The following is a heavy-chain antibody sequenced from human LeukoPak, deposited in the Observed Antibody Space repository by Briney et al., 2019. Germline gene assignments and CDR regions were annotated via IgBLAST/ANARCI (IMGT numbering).Heavy chain of an antibody. CDR2: IYTSGST. CDR1: GGSISSGSYY. V-gene: IGHV4-61*02. CDR3: ARDRGDHYCSSTSCYSYNWFDP. J-gene: IGHJ5*02. D-gene: IGHD2-2*01. Sequence: SETLSLTCTVSGGSISSGSYYWSWIRQPAGKGLEWIGRIYTSGSTNYNPSLKSRVTISVDTSKNQFSLKLSSVTAADTAVYYCARDRGDHYCSSTSCYSYNWFDPWGQGTLVTVSS.